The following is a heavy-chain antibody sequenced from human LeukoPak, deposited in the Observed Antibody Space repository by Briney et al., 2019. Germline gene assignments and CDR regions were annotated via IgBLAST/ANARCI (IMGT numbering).Heavy chain of an antibody. V-gene: IGHV3-30*04. CDR2: ISYDGSNK. J-gene: IGHJ4*02. D-gene: IGHD5-18*01. CDR1: GFTFSSYA. Sequence: PGGSLRLSCAASGFTFSSYAMHWVRQAPGKGLEWVAVISYDGSNKYYADSVKGRFTISRDNSKNTPYLQMNSLRAEDTAVYYCASILGGYSYGRLDYWGQGTLDTVSS. CDR3: ASILGGYSYGRLDY.